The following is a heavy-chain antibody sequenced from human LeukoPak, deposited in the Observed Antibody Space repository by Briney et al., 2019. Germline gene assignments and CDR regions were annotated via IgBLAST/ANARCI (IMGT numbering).Heavy chain of an antibody. D-gene: IGHD4-23*01. CDR2: LRRDGGGS. CDR1: GFTFSTYFW. J-gene: IGHJ4*02. CDR3: VRDLDLGGYSSFVS. Sequence: GGSLRLSCAASGFTFSTYFWMHWVRQAPGKGLVWVSSLRRDGGGSACAEFVRGRFTISRDNAKNTLYLKMNSLRAEDTAVYYCVRDLDLGGYSSFVSWGQGTLVTVSS. V-gene: IGHV3-74*01.